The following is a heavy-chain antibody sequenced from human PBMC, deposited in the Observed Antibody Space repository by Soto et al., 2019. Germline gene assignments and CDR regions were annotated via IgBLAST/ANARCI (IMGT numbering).Heavy chain of an antibody. CDR3: ARDANPNYDILTGRPSSCAFDI. J-gene: IGHJ3*02. Sequence: PSETLSLTCTVSGGSISSGGYYWSWIRQHPGKGLEWIGYIYYSGSTYYNPSLKSRVTISVDTSKNQFSLKLSSVTAADTAVYYCARDANPNYDILTGRPSSCAFDIWGQGTMVTVSS. D-gene: IGHD3-9*01. V-gene: IGHV4-31*03. CDR1: GGSISSGGYY. CDR2: IYYSGST.